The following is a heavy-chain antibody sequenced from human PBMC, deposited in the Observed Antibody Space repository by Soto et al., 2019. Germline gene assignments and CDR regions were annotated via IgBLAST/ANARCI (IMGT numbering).Heavy chain of an antibody. V-gene: IGHV1-24*01. CDR1: GHTLTELS. CDR3: AARGTRWPHSAFEC. J-gene: IGHJ4*02. Sequence: QVQLVQSGAEVKKPGASVKVSCMVSGHTLTELSMHWLRLAPGKGLEWMGGFDPEDGETISAQKFQGRVTMTEGTPTESTYLELSSLRSADTDVYYCAARGTRWPHSAFECGGQGTLVDISP. D-gene: IGHD1-1*01. CDR2: FDPEDGET.